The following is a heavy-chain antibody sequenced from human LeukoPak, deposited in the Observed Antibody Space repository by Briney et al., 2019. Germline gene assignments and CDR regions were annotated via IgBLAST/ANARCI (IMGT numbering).Heavy chain of an antibody. J-gene: IGHJ5*02. D-gene: IGHD6-13*01. CDR1: GGSISSGGYY. CDR2: IYYSGST. CDR3: ARARQQLVRRWFDP. V-gene: IGHV4-31*03. Sequence: SETLSLTCTVSGGSISSGGYYWSWIRQHPGQGLEWIGYIYYSGSTYYNPSLKSRVTISVDTSKNQFSLKLSSVTAADTAVYYCARARQQLVRRWFDPWGQGTLVTVSS.